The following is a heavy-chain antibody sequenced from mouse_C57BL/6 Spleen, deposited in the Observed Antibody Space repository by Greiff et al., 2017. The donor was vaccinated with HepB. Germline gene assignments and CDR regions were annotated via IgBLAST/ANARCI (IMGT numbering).Heavy chain of an antibody. Sequence: EVHLVESGGDLVKPGGSLKLSCAASGFTFSSYGMSWVRQTPDKRLEWVATISSGGSYTYYPDSVKGRFTISRDNAKNTLYLQMSSLKSEDTAMYYCAREGVYGSSYGAMDYWGQGTSVTVSS. CDR2: ISSGGSYT. D-gene: IGHD1-1*01. CDR3: AREGVYGSSYGAMDY. J-gene: IGHJ4*01. V-gene: IGHV5-6*01. CDR1: GFTFSSYG.